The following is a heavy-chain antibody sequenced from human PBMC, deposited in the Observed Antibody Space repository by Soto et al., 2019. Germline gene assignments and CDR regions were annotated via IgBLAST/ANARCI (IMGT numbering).Heavy chain of an antibody. CDR1: GFTFSSYA. CDR2: ISYDGSNK. Sequence: QVQLVESGGGVVQPGRSLRLSCAASGFTFSSYAMHWVRQAPGKGLEWVAVISYDGSNKYYADSVKGRFTISRDNSKNTPYLQMNSLRAEDTAVYYCARYYDFWSGYLQNYYYGMDVWGQGTTVTVSS. CDR3: ARYYDFWSGYLQNYYYGMDV. J-gene: IGHJ6*02. V-gene: IGHV3-30-3*01. D-gene: IGHD3-3*01.